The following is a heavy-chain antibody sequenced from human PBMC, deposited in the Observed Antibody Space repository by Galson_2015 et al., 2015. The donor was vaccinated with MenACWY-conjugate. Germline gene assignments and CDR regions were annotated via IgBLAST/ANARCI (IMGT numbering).Heavy chain of an antibody. CDR3: ARDSSAVNYDFWSGYYFWFDP. CDR2: ISSSSSYI. Sequence: SLRLSCAASGFTFSSYSMNWVRQAPGKGLEWVPSISSSSSYIYYADSVKGRFTISRDNAKNSLYLQMNSLRAEDTAVYYCARDSSAVNYDFWSGYYFWFDPWGQGTLVTVSS. J-gene: IGHJ5*02. D-gene: IGHD3-3*01. CDR1: GFTFSSYS. V-gene: IGHV3-21*01.